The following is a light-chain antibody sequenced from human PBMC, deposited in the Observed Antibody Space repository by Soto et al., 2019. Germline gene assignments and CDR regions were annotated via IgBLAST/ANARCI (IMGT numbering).Light chain of an antibody. Sequence: EIVLTQSPATLSLSPGERATLSCRASQSVSSNLAWYQQKPGQAPRLLIYGASTRATGIPARLSGSGSGTEFTLTISSLQSEDFAVYYCQQYNNWPITFGQGTRLEIK. J-gene: IGKJ5*01. CDR3: QQYNNWPIT. V-gene: IGKV3-15*01. CDR1: QSVSSN. CDR2: GAS.